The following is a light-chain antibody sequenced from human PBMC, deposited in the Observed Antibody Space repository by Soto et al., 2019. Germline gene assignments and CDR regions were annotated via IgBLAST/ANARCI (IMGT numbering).Light chain of an antibody. V-gene: IGKV1-5*03. CDR3: QQYYSYPT. CDR1: QSISNW. Sequence: IHMTQSPSTLSASVGDRVTFTCRASQSISNWLAWYQQKPGKAPNLLIYKASSLESGVPSRFSGGGSGTEFTLTISSLQSDDFATYYCQQYYSYPTFGGGTKVDIK. J-gene: IGKJ4*01. CDR2: KAS.